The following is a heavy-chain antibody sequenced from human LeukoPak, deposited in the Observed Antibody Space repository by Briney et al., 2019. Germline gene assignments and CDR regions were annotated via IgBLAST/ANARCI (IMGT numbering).Heavy chain of an antibody. CDR1: GFTFSSYS. J-gene: IGHJ4*02. D-gene: IGHD3-10*01. CDR3: ARVVPPTDYGSGSYFWDPYYFDY. Sequence: GGSLRLSCAASGFTFSSYSMNWVRQAPGKGLVWVSRINSDGSSTSYADSVKGRFTISRDNSKNTLYLQMNSLRAEDTAVYYCARVVPPTDYGSGSYFWDPYYFDYWGQGTLVTVSS. CDR2: INSDGSST. V-gene: IGHV3-74*01.